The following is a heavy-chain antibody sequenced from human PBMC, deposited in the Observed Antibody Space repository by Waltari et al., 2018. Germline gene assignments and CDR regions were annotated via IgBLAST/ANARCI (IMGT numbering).Heavy chain of an antibody. CDR2: MSFDGSIK. J-gene: IGHJ5*02. CDR1: YS. V-gene: IGHV3-30-3*01. Sequence: YSMHWVRQLPGRRLEWVAVMSFDGSIKYYADSVRGRFTISRDNSQNTLFLEMASLRREDTGLYYCTPTDFDVWGRGTLVTVSS. D-gene: IGHD2-15*01. CDR3: TPTDFDV.